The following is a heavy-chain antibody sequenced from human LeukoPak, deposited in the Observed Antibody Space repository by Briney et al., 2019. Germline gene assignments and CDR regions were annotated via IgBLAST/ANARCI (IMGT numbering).Heavy chain of an antibody. CDR3: AKLTTWLQQHSFDY. D-gene: IGHD5-24*01. J-gene: IGHJ4*02. Sequence: GGSLRLSCTTSGFTFSSYAISWVRQAPGKGLEWVSTSSGSGNTTYYADSVKGRFTISRDNSKNTLYLQMNSLRAEDTAMYYCAKLTTWLQQHSFDYWGQGTLVTVSS. V-gene: IGHV3-23*01. CDR2: SSGSGNTT. CDR1: GFTFSSYA.